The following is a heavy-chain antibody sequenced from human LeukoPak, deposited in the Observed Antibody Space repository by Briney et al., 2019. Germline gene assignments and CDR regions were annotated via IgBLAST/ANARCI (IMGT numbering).Heavy chain of an antibody. J-gene: IGHJ4*02. CDR3: AKDMGRGMIVVVMGYFDY. D-gene: IGHD3-22*01. Sequence: GGSLRLSCGASGFTFDDYAMHWVRQAPGKGLEWVSGISWNSGSIGYADSVKGRFTISRDNAKNSLYLQMNSLRAEDTALYYCAKDMGRGMIVVVMGYFDYWGQGTLVTVSS. CDR2: ISWNSGSI. V-gene: IGHV3-9*01. CDR1: GFTFDDYA.